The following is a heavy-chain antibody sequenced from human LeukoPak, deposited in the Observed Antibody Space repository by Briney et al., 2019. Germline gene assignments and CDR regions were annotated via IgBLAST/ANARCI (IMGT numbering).Heavy chain of an antibody. D-gene: IGHD2-2*01. J-gene: IGHJ6*04. CDR1: GYTFTNYG. CDR3: GRDLDIVLALAPPRHYGIDV. V-gene: IGHV1-18*01. CDR2: ISAYNGNT. Sequence: ASVKVSCKASGYTFTNYGISWVRQAPGQGLEWMGWISAYNGNTNYVQKLQGRVTMTTDTSTSTAYMELRSLRSDDTAVYYCGRDLDIVLALAPPRHYGIDVWGKGTRATVS.